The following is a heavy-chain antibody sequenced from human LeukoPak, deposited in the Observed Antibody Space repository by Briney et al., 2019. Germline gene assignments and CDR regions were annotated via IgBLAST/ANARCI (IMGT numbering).Heavy chain of an antibody. V-gene: IGHV3-23*01. J-gene: IGHJ4*02. CDR2: ISGSGGST. Sequence: PGGSLRLSCAASGFTFSSYTMSWVRQAPGKGLEWVSAISGSGGSTYYADSVKGRFTISRDNSKNTLYLHMNSLRADDTAIYYCAKVNCSSSSCYVGFVDYWGQGTLVAVSS. D-gene: IGHD2-2*01. CDR3: AKVNCSSSSCYVGFVDY. CDR1: GFTFSSYT.